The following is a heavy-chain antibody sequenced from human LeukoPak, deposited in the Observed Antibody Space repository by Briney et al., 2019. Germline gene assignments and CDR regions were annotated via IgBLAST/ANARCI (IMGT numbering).Heavy chain of an antibody. CDR2: INPNSGGT. V-gene: IGHV1-2*02. J-gene: IGHJ3*02. D-gene: IGHD3-9*01. CDR3: ARRRVYDILTAYAFDI. CDR1: GYTFTGYY. Sequence: ASVKVSCKASGYTFTGYYMHWVRQAPGQGLEWLGWINPNSGGTNYAQKFQGRVTMTRDTSISTAYMELSSLRSDDTTVYYCARRRVYDILTAYAFDIWGQGTMVTVSS.